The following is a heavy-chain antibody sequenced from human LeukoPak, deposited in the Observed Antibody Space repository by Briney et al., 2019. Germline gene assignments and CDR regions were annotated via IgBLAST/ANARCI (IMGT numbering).Heavy chain of an antibody. J-gene: IGHJ4*02. Sequence: SETLSLTCAVYGGSFSGYYWTWIRQPPGKGLEWIGEINHSGDTNYNPSLKSRVTISVDTSKNQFSLKLSSVPAADTAVYYCVRGRVKGKYWGQGTLVTVSS. CDR1: GGSFSGYY. D-gene: IGHD2/OR15-2a*01. CDR3: VRGRVKGKY. V-gene: IGHV4-34*01. CDR2: INHSGDT.